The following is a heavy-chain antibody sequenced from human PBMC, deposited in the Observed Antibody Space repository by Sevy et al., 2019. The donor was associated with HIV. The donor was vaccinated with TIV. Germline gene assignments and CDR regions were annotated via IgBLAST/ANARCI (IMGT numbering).Heavy chain of an antibody. CDR2: ISYDESNK. Sequence: GGSLRLSCAASGFTFSSYAMHWVRQAPGKGLEWVAVISYDESNKYYADSVKGRFTISRDNSKNTLYLQMNSLGAEDTAGYYCARVGFGEDAFDIWGQGTMVTVSS. D-gene: IGHD3-10*01. CDR1: GFTFSSYA. V-gene: IGHV3-30-3*01. CDR3: ARVGFGEDAFDI. J-gene: IGHJ3*02.